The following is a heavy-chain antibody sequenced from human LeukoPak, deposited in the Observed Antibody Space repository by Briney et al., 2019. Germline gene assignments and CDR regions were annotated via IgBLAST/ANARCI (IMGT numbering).Heavy chain of an antibody. CDR3: ARVQQLAFLDY. J-gene: IGHJ4*02. Sequence: ASVKVSFTASGYTFTSYYMHWVRQAPGQGLEWMGIINPSGGSTSYAQKFQGRVTMTRDTSTSTVYMELRSLRSDDTAVYYCARVQQLAFLDYWGQGTLVTVSS. CDR1: GYTFTSYY. V-gene: IGHV1-46*01. D-gene: IGHD6-13*01. CDR2: INPSGGST.